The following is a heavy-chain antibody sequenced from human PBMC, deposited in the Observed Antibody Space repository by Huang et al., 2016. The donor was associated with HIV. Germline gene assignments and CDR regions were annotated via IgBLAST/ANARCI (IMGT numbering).Heavy chain of an antibody. D-gene: IGHD6-19*01. Sequence: QVQLRQWGAGLVKPSETLSLTCAVYGGSFSGYYWTWIRQSPGKGLEWIGEINHIGKTNYQPSLKSRVTISKDTAKNQFSLQLTSVSAADTGVYFCAREKAADSAWYGVYYFDYWGEGALVTVS. CDR3: AREKAADSAWYGVYYFDY. V-gene: IGHV4-34*01. CDR2: INHIGKT. CDR1: GGSFSGYY. J-gene: IGHJ4*02.